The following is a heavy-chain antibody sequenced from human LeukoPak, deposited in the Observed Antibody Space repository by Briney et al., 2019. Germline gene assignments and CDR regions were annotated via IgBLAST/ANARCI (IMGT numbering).Heavy chain of an antibody. CDR1: GYSFSTSA. CDR2: ISYNGNT. D-gene: IGHD2/OR15-2a*01. Sequence: ASVKVSCKASGYSFSTSAISWMRQAPGQGPEWMGWISYNGNTDYAQKFQGRVTMTTDTFTSTAYMELRSLRSDDTAVYYCAKDRTSLSDSLVFDQWGQGTLVTVSS. J-gene: IGHJ4*02. V-gene: IGHV1-18*01. CDR3: AKDRTSLSDSLVFDQ.